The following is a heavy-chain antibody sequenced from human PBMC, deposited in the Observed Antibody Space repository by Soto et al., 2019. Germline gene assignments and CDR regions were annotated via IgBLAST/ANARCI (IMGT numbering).Heavy chain of an antibody. V-gene: IGHV4-59*01. J-gene: IGHJ4*02. CDR1: GDSINSYY. CDR2: IYYTGST. D-gene: IGHD4-17*01. Sequence: QVQLQESGPGLVKPSETLSLTCTVSGDSINSYYWSWIRQPPGKGLEWIGYIYYTGSTNYNPSLKSRVTISVDTSKTQFSLKLTSVTDADTAVYYCARGDDYGDYDWGQGTLVTVSS. CDR3: ARGDDYGDYD.